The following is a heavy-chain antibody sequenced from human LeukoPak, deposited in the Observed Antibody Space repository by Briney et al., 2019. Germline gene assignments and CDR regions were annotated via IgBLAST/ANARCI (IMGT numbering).Heavy chain of an antibody. D-gene: IGHD6-13*01. CDR2: ISYDGGNK. Sequence: GGSLRLSCAASGFTFSSYAMHWVRQAPGKGLEWVAVISYDGGNKYYADSVKGRFTISRDNSKNTLYLQMNSLRAEDTAVYYCAKLEGIAAHHMDVWGKGTTVTVSS. CDR3: AKLEGIAAHHMDV. CDR1: GFTFSSYA. V-gene: IGHV3-30*04. J-gene: IGHJ6*03.